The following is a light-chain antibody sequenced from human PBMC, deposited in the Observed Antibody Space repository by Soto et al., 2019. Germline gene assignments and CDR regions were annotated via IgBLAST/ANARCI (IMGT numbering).Light chain of an antibody. Sequence: DIQLTQTPSSLSASVGDRVTITCQASQDIENYLNWYQQKPGKAPRVLIYGASNLEKGVASRFSGSGSGTDFIFTISSLQPEDIGTYYCQQYDNLALTFGGGTKVDI. CDR1: QDIENY. J-gene: IGKJ4*01. CDR2: GAS. CDR3: QQYDNLALT. V-gene: IGKV1-33*01.